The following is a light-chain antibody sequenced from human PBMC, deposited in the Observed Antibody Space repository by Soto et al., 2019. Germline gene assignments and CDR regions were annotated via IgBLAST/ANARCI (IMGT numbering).Light chain of an antibody. CDR3: QQYYSTWT. J-gene: IGKJ1*01. Sequence: DIVMTQSPDSLAVSLGERATINCKSSQSVLYSSNNKNYLAWYQQKPGQPPRLLIYWASTRESGVPDRFGGSGSGTDFTLTISSLQADDVAVYYCQQYYSTWTFGQGTKVEIK. CDR1: QSVLYSSNNKNY. V-gene: IGKV4-1*01. CDR2: WAS.